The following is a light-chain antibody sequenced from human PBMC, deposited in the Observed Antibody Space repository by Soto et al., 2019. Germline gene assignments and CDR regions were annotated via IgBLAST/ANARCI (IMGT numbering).Light chain of an antibody. CDR1: SSDVGGYNY. CDR3: SSYTTTSTVV. Sequence: QSALTQPASVSGSPGQSITISCTGTSSDVGGYNYVSWYQHHPGKAPKLMTYDVTNRPSGVSNRFSGSKSGNTASLTISGVQSEDEASYYCSSYTTTSTVVFGGGTKLTVL. V-gene: IGLV2-14*03. CDR2: DVT. J-gene: IGLJ2*01.